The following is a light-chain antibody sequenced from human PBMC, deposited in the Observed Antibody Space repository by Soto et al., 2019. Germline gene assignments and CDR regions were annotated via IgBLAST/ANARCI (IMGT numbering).Light chain of an antibody. CDR3: CSYAGSYTYV. CDR2: RNY. CDR1: SSNIGSNH. Sequence: QSVLTQPPSASETPGQRVTISCSGSSSNIGSNHVYWYQHLPGTAPKLLIYRNYLRPSGVPDRFSASKSATSASLAISGLRSDDEADYYCCSYAGSYTYVFGTGTKVTVL. J-gene: IGLJ1*01. V-gene: IGLV1-47*01.